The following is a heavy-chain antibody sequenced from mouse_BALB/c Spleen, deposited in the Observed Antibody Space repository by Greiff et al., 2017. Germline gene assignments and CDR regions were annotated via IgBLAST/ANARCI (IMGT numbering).Heavy chain of an antibody. V-gene: IGHV1S22*01. Sequence: LQQPGSELVRPGASVKLSCKASGYTFTSYWMHWVKQRPGQGLEWIGNIYPGSGSTNYDEKFTSKATLTVDTSSSTAYMQLSSLTSEDSAVYDCTRRYYGSPSCYFDVWGAGTTVTVSS. CDR2: IYPGSGST. J-gene: IGHJ1*01. CDR3: TRRYYGSPSCYFDV. CDR1: GYTFTSYW. D-gene: IGHD1-1*01.